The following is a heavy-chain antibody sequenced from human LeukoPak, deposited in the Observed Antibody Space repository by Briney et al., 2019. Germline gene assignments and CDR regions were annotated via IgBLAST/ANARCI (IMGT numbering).Heavy chain of an antibody. Sequence: ASVKASCKASGYTFTSYDINWVRQATGQGLEWMGWMNPNSGNTGYAQKFQGRVTITRNTSISTAYMELSSLRSEDTAVYYCARGERSRENYYYYYYMDVWGKGTTVTVSS. V-gene: IGHV1-8*03. CDR2: MNPNSGNT. CDR3: ARGERSRENYYYYYYMDV. J-gene: IGHJ6*03. D-gene: IGHD1-26*01. CDR1: GYTFTSYD.